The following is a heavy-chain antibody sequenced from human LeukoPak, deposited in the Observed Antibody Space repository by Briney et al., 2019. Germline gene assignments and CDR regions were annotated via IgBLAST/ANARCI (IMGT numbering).Heavy chain of an antibody. D-gene: IGHD5-12*01. CDR3: ATSPIVATIMSFDY. CDR1: GYTLTELS. CDR2: FDPEDGET. V-gene: IGHV1-24*01. J-gene: IGHJ4*02. Sequence: ASVKVSCKVSGYTLTELSMHWVRQAPGKGLEGMGGFDPEDGETIYAQKFQGRVTMTEDTSTDTAYMELSSLRSEDTAVYYCATSPIVATIMSFDYWGQGTLVTVSS.